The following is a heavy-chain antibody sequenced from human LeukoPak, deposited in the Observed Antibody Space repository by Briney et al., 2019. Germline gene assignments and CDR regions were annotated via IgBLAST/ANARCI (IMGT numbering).Heavy chain of an antibody. CDR2: INPNSGGT. CDR1: GYTFTGHY. CDR3: ARVLSSGYDLFY. Sequence: ASVKVSCKASGYTFTGHYMHWVRQAPGQGLEWMGRINPNSGGTNYAQKFQGRVTMTRDTSISTAYMELSRLRSDDTAVYYCARVLSSGYDLFYWGQGTLVTVSS. J-gene: IGHJ4*02. V-gene: IGHV1-2*06. D-gene: IGHD5-12*01.